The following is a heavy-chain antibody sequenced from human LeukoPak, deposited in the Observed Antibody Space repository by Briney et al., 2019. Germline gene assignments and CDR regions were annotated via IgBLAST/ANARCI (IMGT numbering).Heavy chain of an antibody. D-gene: IGHD3-10*01. CDR2: IYTSGST. CDR1: GGSISSGSYY. Sequence: SQTLSLTCTVSGGSISSGSYYWSWIRQPAGMGLEWIGRIYTSGSTNYNPSLKSRVTISVDTSKNQFSLKLSSVTAADTAVYYCARESPSLVWSSLDYWGQGTLVTLSS. J-gene: IGHJ4*02. V-gene: IGHV4-61*02. CDR3: ARESPSLVWSSLDY.